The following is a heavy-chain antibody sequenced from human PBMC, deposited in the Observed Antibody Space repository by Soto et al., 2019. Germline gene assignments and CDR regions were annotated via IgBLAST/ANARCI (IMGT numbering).Heavy chain of an antibody. V-gene: IGHV1-3*01. CDR2: INAGNGNT. Sequence: APVKVSCKASGYTFTSYAMHWVRQAPGQRLEWMGWINAGNGNTKYSQKLQGRVTITRDTSASTAYMELSSLRSEDTAVYYCARESGRYYYDSSGYYERYFDYCGQGTLVTVSS. J-gene: IGHJ4*02. CDR1: GYTFTSYA. CDR3: ARESGRYYYDSSGYYERYFDY. D-gene: IGHD3-22*01.